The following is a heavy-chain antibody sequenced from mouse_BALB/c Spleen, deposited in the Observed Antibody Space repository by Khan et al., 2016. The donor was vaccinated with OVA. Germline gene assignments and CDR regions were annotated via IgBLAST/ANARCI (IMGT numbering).Heavy chain of an antibody. J-gene: IGHJ3*01. Sequence: VQLQQSGPELVKPGASVKMSCKAAGYTFTSYVMHWVKQKPGLGLEWIGYIYPFNDDTKYNETFIGKATLTSDKSSSTAYMELSSLTSEDSAVYYCSPVGTDYVSFAYWGQGTLVTVSA. CDR2: IYPFNDDT. CDR3: SPVGTDYVSFAY. V-gene: IGHV1S136*01. CDR1: GYTFTSYV. D-gene: IGHD2-13*01.